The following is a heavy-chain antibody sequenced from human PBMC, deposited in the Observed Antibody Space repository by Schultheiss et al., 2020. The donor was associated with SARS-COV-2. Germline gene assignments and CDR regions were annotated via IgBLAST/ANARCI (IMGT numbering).Heavy chain of an antibody. Sequence: SQTLSLTCTVSGGSIGGYYWTWIRQPPGKGLEWIGYISYSGITNYNPSLKSRVSISVDTSKNQFSLKLSSVTAADTAVYYCARVRAGYSLNWFDPWGQGTLVTVSS. J-gene: IGHJ5*02. V-gene: IGHV4-59*01. D-gene: IGHD6-13*01. CDR1: GGSIGGYY. CDR3: ARVRAGYSLNWFDP. CDR2: ISYSGIT.